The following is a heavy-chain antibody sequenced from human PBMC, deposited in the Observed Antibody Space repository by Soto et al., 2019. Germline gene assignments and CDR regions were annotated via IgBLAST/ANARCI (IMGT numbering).Heavy chain of an antibody. D-gene: IGHD1-26*01. CDR2: ISSKANSYAT. V-gene: IGHV3-73*02. Sequence: EVQLVESGGGLVQPGGSLKLSCAASGYTFSDSALHWVRQASGKGLEWVGRISSKANSYATVYAASVKGRFTISRDDSKNTAYLQMNSLKTEDTAVYYCARLWSEREPNFDYWGQGTLVSVSS. J-gene: IGHJ4*02. CDR3: ARLWSEREPNFDY. CDR1: GYTFSDSA.